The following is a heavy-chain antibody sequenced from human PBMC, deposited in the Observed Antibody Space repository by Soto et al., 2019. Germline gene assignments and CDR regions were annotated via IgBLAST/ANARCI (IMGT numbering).Heavy chain of an antibody. J-gene: IGHJ4*02. D-gene: IGHD3-22*01. CDR3: AREGASGSHIGY. CDR2: IIPIFGTA. CDR1: GGTFSSYA. Sequence: QVQLVQSGAEVKKPGSSVKVSCKASGGTFSSYAIGWGRQAPGQGLEWMGGIIPIFGTANYAQKFQGRVTITADESTSTAYMELSSLRSEDTAVYYCAREGASGSHIGYWGQGTLVTVSS. V-gene: IGHV1-69*01.